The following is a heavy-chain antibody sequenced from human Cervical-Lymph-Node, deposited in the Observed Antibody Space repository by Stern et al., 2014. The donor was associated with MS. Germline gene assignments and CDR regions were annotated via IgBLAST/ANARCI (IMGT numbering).Heavy chain of an antibody. CDR1: GYTFTGYY. Sequence: QVQLVQSGAEVKKPGASVKVSCKASGYTFTGYYMHWVRQAPGQGLEWIGRINPNSGGPNYAQKFQGRVTMTRDTSISTAYMELSRLRSDDTAVYYCAREAAMAVAGTGVDYWGQGTLVTVSS. D-gene: IGHD6-19*01. J-gene: IGHJ4*02. CDR3: AREAAMAVAGTGVDY. V-gene: IGHV1-2*06. CDR2: INPNSGGP.